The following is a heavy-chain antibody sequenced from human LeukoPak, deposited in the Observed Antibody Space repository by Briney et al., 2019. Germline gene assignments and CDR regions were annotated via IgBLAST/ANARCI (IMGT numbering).Heavy chain of an antibody. J-gene: IGHJ4*02. CDR2: ISAYNGNT. Sequence: ASVKVSCKASGYTFTSYGISWVRQAPGQGLEWMGWISAYNGNTNYAQKLQGRVTMTTDTSTSTAYMELRSLRSDDTAVYYCARERSPMTTVTTSLDYWGQGTLVTVSS. D-gene: IGHD4-11*01. CDR3: ARERSPMTTVTTSLDY. V-gene: IGHV1-18*01. CDR1: GYTFTSYG.